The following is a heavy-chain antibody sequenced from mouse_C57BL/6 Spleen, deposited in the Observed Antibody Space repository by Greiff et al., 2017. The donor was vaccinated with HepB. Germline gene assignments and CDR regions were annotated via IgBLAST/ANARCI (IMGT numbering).Heavy chain of an antibody. V-gene: IGHV14-3*01. Sequence: VQLQQSVAELVRPGASVKLSCTASGFNIKNTYMHWVKQRPEQGLEWIGRIDPANGNTKYAPKFQGKATITADTSSNTAYLQLSSLTSEDTAIYYCARRLITTVVAAYYAMDYWGQGTSVTVSS. J-gene: IGHJ4*01. CDR3: ARRLITTVVAAYYAMDY. CDR1: GFNIKNTY. D-gene: IGHD1-1*01. CDR2: IDPANGNT.